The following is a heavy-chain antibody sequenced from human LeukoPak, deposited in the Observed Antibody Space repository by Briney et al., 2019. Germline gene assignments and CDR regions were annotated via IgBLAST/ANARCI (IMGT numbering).Heavy chain of an antibody. D-gene: IGHD6-19*01. CDR1: GVTFSSYA. CDR2: ISHSGGST. Sequence: GGSLRLSCAASGVTFSSYAMSWVRQAPGKGLEWVSGISHSGGSTYYADSVKGRFTISRDNSKNTLYLQMNSLRAEDTALNYCAKQDPYSSGWYPWGQGTLVTVSS. V-gene: IGHV3-23*01. J-gene: IGHJ5*02. CDR3: AKQDPYSSGWYP.